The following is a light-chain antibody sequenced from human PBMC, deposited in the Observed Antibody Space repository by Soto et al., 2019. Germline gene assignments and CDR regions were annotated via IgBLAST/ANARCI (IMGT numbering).Light chain of an antibody. CDR3: QQYGNSPWT. Sequence: EIVLTQSPATLSLSPGERASLSCRASQGVSSYLAWYQQKPGQAPRLLIYDASNRATGIPARFSGSGPGTDFTLIISRLEPEDFAVYYCQQYGNSPWTFGQGTKVDIK. CDR1: QGVSSY. J-gene: IGKJ1*01. CDR2: DAS. V-gene: IGKV3D-11*01.